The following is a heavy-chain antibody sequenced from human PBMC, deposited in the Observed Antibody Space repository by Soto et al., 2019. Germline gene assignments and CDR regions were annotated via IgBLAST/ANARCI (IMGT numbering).Heavy chain of an antibody. V-gene: IGHV1-18*01. CDR3: AREVVVPAARYYYYAMDV. Sequence: GASVKVSCKASGYTFTSYGISWVRQAPGQGLEWMGWISAYNGNTNYAQKLQGRVTMTTDTSTSTAYMELRSLRSDDTAVYYCAREVVVPAARYYYYAMDVWGQGTTVTVSS. CDR2: ISAYNGNT. D-gene: IGHD2-2*01. CDR1: GYTFTSYG. J-gene: IGHJ6*02.